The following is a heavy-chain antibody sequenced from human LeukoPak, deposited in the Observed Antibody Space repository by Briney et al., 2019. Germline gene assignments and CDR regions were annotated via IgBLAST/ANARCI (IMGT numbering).Heavy chain of an antibody. CDR2: IRYDGSNK. CDR3: ARSPHTMVRGVTHFDY. V-gene: IGHV3-30*02. J-gene: IGHJ4*02. D-gene: IGHD3-10*01. CDR1: GFTFSSYG. Sequence: GGSLRLSCAASGFTFSSYGMHWVRQAPGKGLEWVAFIRYDGSNKYYADSVKGRFTISRDNSKNTLYLQMNSLRAEDTAVYYCARSPHTMVRGVTHFDYWGQGTLVTVSS.